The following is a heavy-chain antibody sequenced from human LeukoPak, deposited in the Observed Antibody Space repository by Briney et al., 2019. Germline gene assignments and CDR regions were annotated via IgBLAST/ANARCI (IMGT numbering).Heavy chain of an antibody. CDR1: GGSISSHY. Sequence: SETLSLTCTVSGGSISSHYWSWIRQPPGKGLEWIGYIYYSGSTNYNPSLKSRVTISVDTSKNQFSLKLSSVTAADTAVYYCARDRNGRQYGSGSYYGVYYCMDVWGKGTTVTVSS. J-gene: IGHJ6*03. CDR3: ARDRNGRQYGSGSYYGVYYCMDV. CDR2: IYYSGST. V-gene: IGHV4-59*11. D-gene: IGHD3-10*01.